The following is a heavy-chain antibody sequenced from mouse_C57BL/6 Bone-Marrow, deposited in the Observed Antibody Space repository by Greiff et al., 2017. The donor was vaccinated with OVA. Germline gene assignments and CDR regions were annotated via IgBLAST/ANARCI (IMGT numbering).Heavy chain of an antibody. J-gene: IGHJ4*01. CDR1: GYTFTSYG. Sequence: VQLQQSGAELARPGASVKLSCKASGYTFTSYGISWVKQRTGQGLEWIGEIYPRSGNTYYNEKFKGKATLTADKSSSTAYMELRGLTSEDSAVYFCARPPLYYYGSSYYAMDYWGQGTSVTVSS. CDR3: ARPPLYYYGSSYYAMDY. V-gene: IGHV1-81*01. D-gene: IGHD1-1*01. CDR2: IYPRSGNT.